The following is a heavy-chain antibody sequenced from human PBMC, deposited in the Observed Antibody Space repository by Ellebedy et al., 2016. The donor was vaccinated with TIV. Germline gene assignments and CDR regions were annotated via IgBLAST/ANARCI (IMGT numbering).Heavy chain of an antibody. V-gene: IGHV2-5*02. J-gene: IGHJ4*02. CDR3: AHRLGFAALDY. Sequence: SGPTLVXPTQTLTLTCTYSGFSLNTRGVSVGWIRQPPGTALEWLALIYWDDDKRYWPSLKSRLTITKDTSKNQVILTMTNMDPVDTATYYCAHRLGFAALDYWGQGTLVTVSS. D-gene: IGHD6-6*01. CDR2: IYWDDDK. CDR1: GFSLNTRGVS.